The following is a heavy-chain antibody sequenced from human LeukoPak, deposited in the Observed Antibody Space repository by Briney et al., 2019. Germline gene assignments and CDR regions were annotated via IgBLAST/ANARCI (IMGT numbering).Heavy chain of an antibody. Sequence: GASVKVSCKASGYTFTSYYLLWVRQAPGQGLEWMGIINPSGGSTSYAQKFQGRVTMTRDMSTSTAYMELSRLRSDDTAVYYCARLWFGDYWGQGTLVTVSS. CDR1: GYTFTSYY. D-gene: IGHD3-10*01. V-gene: IGHV1-46*01. J-gene: IGHJ4*02. CDR2: INPSGGST. CDR3: ARLWFGDY.